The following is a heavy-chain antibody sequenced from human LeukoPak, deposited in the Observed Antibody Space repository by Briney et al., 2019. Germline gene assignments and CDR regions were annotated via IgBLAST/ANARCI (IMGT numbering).Heavy chain of an antibody. V-gene: IGHV4-59*01. J-gene: IGHJ4*02. CDR2: IYYSGST. CDR3: ASYSGSYLRGYFDY. CDR1: GGSISSDY. Sequence: SETLSLTCTVSGGSISSDYWSWIRQPPGKGLEWIGYIYYSGSTNYNPSLKSRVTISVDTSKNQFSLKLSSVTAADTAVYYCASYSGSYLRGYFDYWGQGTLVTVSS. D-gene: IGHD1-26*01.